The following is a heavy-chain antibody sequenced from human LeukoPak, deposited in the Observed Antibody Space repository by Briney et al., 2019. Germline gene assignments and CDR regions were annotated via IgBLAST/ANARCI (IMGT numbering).Heavy chain of an antibody. CDR2: ILYSGTT. J-gene: IGHJ5*02. D-gene: IGHD3-16*01. CDR1: GASVTSYY. CDR3: ARRIIARGLGQENWFDP. V-gene: IGHV4-59*02. Sequence: SETLSLTCTVSGASVTSYYWNWIRQPPGKGLEWIGYILYSGTTNYNPSLNSRVTMSLDTSKNQFSLELSSVTAADTAVYYCARRIIARGLGQENWFDPWGQESWSPSPQ.